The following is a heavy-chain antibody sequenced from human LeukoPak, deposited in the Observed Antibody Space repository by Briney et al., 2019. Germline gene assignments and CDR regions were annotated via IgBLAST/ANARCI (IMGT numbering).Heavy chain of an antibody. CDR2: IYHSGST. CDR1: GYSISSGYY. D-gene: IGHD4-17*01. J-gene: IGHJ4*02. V-gene: IGHV4-38-2*02. Sequence: PSETLSLTCTVSGYSISSGYYWGWIRRPPGKGLEWIGSIYHSGSTYYNPSLKSRVTISVDTSKNQFSLKLSSVTAADTAVYYCARTTVTTPDYWGQGTLVTVSS. CDR3: ARTTVTTPDY.